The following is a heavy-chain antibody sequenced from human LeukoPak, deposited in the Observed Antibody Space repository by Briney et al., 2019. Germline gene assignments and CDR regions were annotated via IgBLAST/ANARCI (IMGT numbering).Heavy chain of an antibody. CDR3: ARDSGARYYGMDV. Sequence: GGSLRLSCAASGFTFSSYSMNWVRQAPGKGLEWVSSISSSSSYIYYADSVKGRFTISRDNAKNSLYLQMNSLRAEDTAVYYCARDSGARYYGMDVWGQGTLVTVSS. D-gene: IGHD3-10*01. J-gene: IGHJ6*02. CDR2: ISSSSSYI. V-gene: IGHV3-21*01. CDR1: GFTFSSYS.